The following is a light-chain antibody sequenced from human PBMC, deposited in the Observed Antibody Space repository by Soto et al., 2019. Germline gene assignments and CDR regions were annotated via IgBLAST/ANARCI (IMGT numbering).Light chain of an antibody. J-gene: IGKJ5*01. V-gene: IGKV3-15*01. CDR1: QSVSSN. CDR3: QQYNNWPLT. CDR2: GAS. Sequence: EIVMTQSPATLSASPGESATLSCRASQSVSSNLAWYQQKPGQAPRLLIYGASTRATGIPARFSGSGSGTEFTLTISSLQSEDFAVYYCQQYNNWPLTFGQGTRLEIK.